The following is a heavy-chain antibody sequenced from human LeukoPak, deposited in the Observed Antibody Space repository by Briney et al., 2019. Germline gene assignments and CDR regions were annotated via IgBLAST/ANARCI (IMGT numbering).Heavy chain of an antibody. CDR1: GGTFSSYT. Sequence: SSVKVSCKASGGTFSSYTISWVRQAPGQGLEWMGRIIPILGIANYAQKFLGRVTITADKSTSTAYMELSSLRSEDTAVYYCARDKFGSSSWSYYFDYWGQGTLVTVSS. J-gene: IGHJ4*02. CDR3: ARDKFGSSSWSYYFDY. V-gene: IGHV1-69*04. CDR2: IIPILGIA. D-gene: IGHD6-13*01.